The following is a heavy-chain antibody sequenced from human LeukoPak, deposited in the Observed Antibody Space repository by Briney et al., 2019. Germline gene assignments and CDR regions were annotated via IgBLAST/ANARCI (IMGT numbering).Heavy chain of an antibody. CDR3: ARAPLSGATLYYYYGMDV. J-gene: IGHJ6*02. CDR1: GYTFTSYD. V-gene: IGHV1-8*01. CDR2: MNPNSGNT. Sequence: ASVKVSCKASGYTFTSYDINWVRQATGQGLEWMGWMNPNSGNTGYAQKFQGRVTMTRNTSISTAYMELSSLRSEDTAVYYCARAPLSGATLYYYYGMDVWGQGTTVTVSS. D-gene: IGHD1-26*01.